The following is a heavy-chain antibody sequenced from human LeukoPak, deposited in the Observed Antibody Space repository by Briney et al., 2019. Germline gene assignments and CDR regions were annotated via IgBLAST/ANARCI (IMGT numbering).Heavy chain of an antibody. V-gene: IGHV3-23*01. CDR1: GFTFSSYA. CDR3: AKGNYYDSSGYGSYYFDY. D-gene: IGHD3-22*01. CDR2: ISGSGGST. J-gene: IGHJ4*02. Sequence: GGSLRLSCAASGFTFSSYAMSWVRQAPGKGLERVSAISGSGGSTYYADSVKGRFTISRDNSKNTLYLQMNSLRAEDTAVYYCAKGNYYDSSGYGSYYFDYWGQGTLVTVSS.